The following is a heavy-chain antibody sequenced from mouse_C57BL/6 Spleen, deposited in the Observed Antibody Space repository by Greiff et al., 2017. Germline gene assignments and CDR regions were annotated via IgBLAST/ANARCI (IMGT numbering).Heavy chain of an antibody. V-gene: IGHV1-81*01. CDR2: IYPRGGYT. CDR1: GYTFTSYG. Sequence: QVQLQQSGAELVRPGASVKLSCKASGYTFTSYGISWVQQRPGQGLEWIGEIYPRGGYTYYNEKFKGKATLTADKSSSTAYMELRSLTSEDSAVYVCASASSGLFDYWGQGTTLTVSS. D-gene: IGHD3-2*02. CDR3: ASASSGLFDY. J-gene: IGHJ2*01.